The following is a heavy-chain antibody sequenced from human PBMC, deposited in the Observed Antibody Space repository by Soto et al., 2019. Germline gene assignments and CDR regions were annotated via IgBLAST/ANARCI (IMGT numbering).Heavy chain of an antibody. V-gene: IGHV3-74*01. CDR3: ARVGTGNWYFDL. CDR2: INSDGSTI. Sequence: EVQLVEAGGGLVQPGGSLRLSCAASRFTFSSYWMHWVRQAPGKGLVWVSRINSDGSTITYADAVEGRFTISRDNAKNTLYLQMNSLRAEDTAVYYCARVGTGNWYFDLWGRGTLVTVSS. J-gene: IGHJ2*01. CDR1: RFTFSSYW. D-gene: IGHD1-1*01.